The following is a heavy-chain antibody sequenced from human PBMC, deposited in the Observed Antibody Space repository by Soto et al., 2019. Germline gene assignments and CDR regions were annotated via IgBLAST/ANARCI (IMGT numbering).Heavy chain of an antibody. CDR3: ARSMFYSDGSNYSPFDY. CDR1: GGSISSGDYY. J-gene: IGHJ4*02. D-gene: IGHD3-22*01. CDR2: IYYSGST. V-gene: IGHV4-30-4*01. Sequence: SETLSLTCTVSGGSISSGDYYWSWIRQPPGKGLEWIGYIYYSGSTYYNPSLKSRVTISIDASQNQFSLRLSSVTAADTAVYYCARSMFYSDGSNYSPFDYWGQGTLVTVSS.